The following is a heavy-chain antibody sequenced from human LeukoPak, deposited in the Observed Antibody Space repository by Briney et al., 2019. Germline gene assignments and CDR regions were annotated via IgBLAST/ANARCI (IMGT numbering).Heavy chain of an antibody. J-gene: IGHJ5*02. D-gene: IGHD3-16*01. Sequence: GGSLRPSCAASGFTFSSYGMHWFRQAPGKGLQWIGFIRSSGTTQYAASVKGRFTISRDDSKSIAYLQMNSLKTEDTAVYYCTRDRFYVWFDPWGQGTLVTVSS. CDR2: IRSSGTT. V-gene: IGHV3-49*03. CDR3: TRDRFYVWFDP. CDR1: GFTFSSYG.